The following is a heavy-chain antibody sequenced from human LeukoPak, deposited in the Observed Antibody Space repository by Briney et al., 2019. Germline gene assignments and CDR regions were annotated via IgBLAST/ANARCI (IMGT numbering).Heavy chain of an antibody. CDR2: ISGSGGST. V-gene: IGHV3-23*01. CDR3: AMDPYSSGWYAYDY. CDR1: GFTVSSNY. J-gene: IGHJ4*02. D-gene: IGHD6-19*01. Sequence: GRSLRLSCAASGFTVSSNYMSWVRQAPGKGLEWVSAISGSGGSTYYADSVKGRFTISRDNSKNTLYLQMNSLRAEDTAVYYCAMDPYSSGWYAYDYWGQGTLVTVSS.